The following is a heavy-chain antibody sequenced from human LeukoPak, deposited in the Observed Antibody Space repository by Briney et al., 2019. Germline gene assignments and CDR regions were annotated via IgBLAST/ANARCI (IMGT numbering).Heavy chain of an antibody. CDR3: ARGGYYDSSGPIDY. CDR2: IYYSGST. J-gene: IGHJ4*02. CDR1: GGSISSYY. V-gene: IGHV4-59*01. D-gene: IGHD3-22*01. Sequence: SGTLSLTCTVSGGSISSYYWSWIRQPPGKGLEWIGYIYYSGSTNYNPSLKSRVTISVDTSKNQFSLKLSSVTAADTAVYYCARGGYYDSSGPIDYWGQGTLVTVSS.